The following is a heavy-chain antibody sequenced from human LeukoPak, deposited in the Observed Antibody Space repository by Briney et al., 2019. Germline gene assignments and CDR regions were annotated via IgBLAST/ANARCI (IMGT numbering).Heavy chain of an antibody. CDR3: GRDNTFLMDV. J-gene: IGHJ6*02. Sequence: SQTLSLTYAISGDSVSSNSAAWNWIRQSPSRGLEWLGRTYYRSKWYNDYAVSVRSRITVTPDTSKNQFSLQLNSVTPEDTAVYYCGRDNTFLMDVWGQGTTVTVSS. CDR2: TYYRSKWYN. V-gene: IGHV6-1*01. D-gene: IGHD2-21*01. CDR1: GDSVSSNSAA.